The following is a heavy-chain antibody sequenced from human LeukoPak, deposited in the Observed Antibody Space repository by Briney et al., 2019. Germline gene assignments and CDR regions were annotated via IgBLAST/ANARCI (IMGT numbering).Heavy chain of an antibody. J-gene: IGHJ4*02. V-gene: IGHV4-61*01. D-gene: IGHD5-18*01. Sequence: SETLSLTCTVSGGSVGNSLYYWSWIRQPPGKGLEWIGYIYYNGDTNYNPSLKSRVIISIDTSSNQFSLRLNSMTAADTAVYYCARVLRAASWRSYDYWGQGSLVTVSS. CDR2: IYYNGDT. CDR3: ARVLRAASWRSYDY. CDR1: GGSVGNSLYY.